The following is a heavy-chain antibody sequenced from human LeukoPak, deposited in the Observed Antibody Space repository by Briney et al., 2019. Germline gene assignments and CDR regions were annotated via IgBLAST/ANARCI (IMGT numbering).Heavy chain of an antibody. D-gene: IGHD2-2*01. CDR1: GYTFTSYD. Sequence: GASVKVSCKASGYTFTSYDINWVRQATGQGLERMGWMNPNSGNTGYAQKFQGRVTITRNTSISTAYMELSSLRSEDTAVYYCARGPFRYCSSTSCSDYYMDVWGKGTTVTVSS. V-gene: IGHV1-8*03. J-gene: IGHJ6*03. CDR3: ARGPFRYCSSTSCSDYYMDV. CDR2: MNPNSGNT.